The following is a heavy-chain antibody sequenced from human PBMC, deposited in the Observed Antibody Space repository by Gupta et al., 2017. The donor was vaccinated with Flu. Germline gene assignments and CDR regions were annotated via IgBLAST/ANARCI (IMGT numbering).Heavy chain of an antibody. D-gene: IGHD3-22*01. CDR3: ARIYYDTNGHLYNWFDP. V-gene: IGHV2-26*01. CDR2: ISSNDEE. Sequence: WIRQPPGKALEWLAHISSNDEESYSTSLRNRLTISKDTSNSQVVLTLTNVGPVDTGTYYCARIYYDTNGHLYNWFDPWGQGTLVTVSS. J-gene: IGHJ5*02.